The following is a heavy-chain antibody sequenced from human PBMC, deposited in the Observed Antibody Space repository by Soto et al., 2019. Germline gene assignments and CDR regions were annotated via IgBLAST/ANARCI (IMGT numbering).Heavy chain of an antibody. CDR3: ARDKEVLLTNYGMAV. V-gene: IGHV3-74*01. J-gene: IGHJ6*02. CDR2: INVDGTET. Sequence: PVGSLRLSCTAPRFTFRRYWMHWVRQARGKGLVWVSDINVDGTETWYADSVKGRFTISRDNDKKTLYLHMTGLRVDDTGVYYCARDKEVLLTNYGMAVWGQGTTVTVSS. CDR1: RFTFRRYW.